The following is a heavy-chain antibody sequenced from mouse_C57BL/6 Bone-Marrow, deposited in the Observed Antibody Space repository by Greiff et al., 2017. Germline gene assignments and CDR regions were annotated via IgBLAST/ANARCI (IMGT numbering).Heavy chain of an antibody. D-gene: IGHD1-1*01. V-gene: IGHV1-26*01. CDR3: ARPYYYGSSSPWFAY. Sequence: EVQLQQSGPELVKPGASVKISCKASGYTFTDYYMNWVKQSHGKSLEWIGDINPNNGGTSYNQKFTGKATLTVDKSSSTAYMELRSLTSEDSAVYYCARPYYYGSSSPWFAYWGQGTLVTVSA. CDR1: GYTFTDYY. J-gene: IGHJ3*01. CDR2: INPNNGGT.